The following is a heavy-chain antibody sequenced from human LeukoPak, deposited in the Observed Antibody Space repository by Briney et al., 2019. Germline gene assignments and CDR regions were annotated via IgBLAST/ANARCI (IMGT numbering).Heavy chain of an antibody. J-gene: IGHJ4*02. V-gene: IGHV5-51*01. D-gene: IGHD2-2*01. CDR3: ARRQGCSSTSCPPDY. Sequence: GESLKTSWKGSGYSFTSYWIAWVRQIPGKGLEWMGIIYPGDSDTRYSPSFQGQVTISADKSISTAYLQWSSLKASDTAMYYCARRQGCSSTSCPPDYRGQGTLVTVSP. CDR2: IYPGDSDT. CDR1: GYSFTSYW.